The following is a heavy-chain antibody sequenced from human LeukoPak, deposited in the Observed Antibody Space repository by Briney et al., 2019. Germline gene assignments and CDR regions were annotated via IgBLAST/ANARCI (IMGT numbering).Heavy chain of an antibody. CDR3: TTSGTYYDFWSGYPGAFDI. CDR2: TKSKTDGGTT. D-gene: IGHD3-3*01. V-gene: IGHV3-15*01. J-gene: IGHJ3*02. CDR1: GFTFSNAW. Sequence: GGSLRLSCAASGFTFSNAWMSWVRQAPGKGLEWVGRTKSKTDGGTTDYAAPVKGRFTISRDDSKNTLYLQMNSLKTEDTAVYYCTTSGTYYDFWSGYPGAFDIWGQGTMVTVSS.